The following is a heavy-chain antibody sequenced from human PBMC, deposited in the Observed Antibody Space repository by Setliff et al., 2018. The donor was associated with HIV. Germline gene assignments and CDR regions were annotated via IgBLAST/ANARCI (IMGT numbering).Heavy chain of an antibody. CDR2: IYIGGSST. J-gene: IGHJ4*01. CDR1: GFTFNNDA. CDR3: AKYWSSGYYAFFDY. D-gene: IGHD3-22*01. Sequence: GGSLRLSCAASGFTFNNDAMSWVRQAPGKGLEWVSVIYIGGSSTYYADSVKGRFTISRDKSRNTVFLQMNSLRAEDTAVYYCAKYWSSGYYAFFDYWGRGTLVTVSS. V-gene: IGHV3-23*03.